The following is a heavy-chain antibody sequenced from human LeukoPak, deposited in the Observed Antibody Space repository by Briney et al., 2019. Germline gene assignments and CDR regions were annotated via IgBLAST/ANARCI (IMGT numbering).Heavy chain of an antibody. J-gene: IGHJ6*03. Sequence: ASVKVSCKASGYTFTGSYMHWVRQAPGQGLEWMGWINPNTGGTNYAQKFQGRVTMTWDTSISTAYMELNSLRSDDTAVYYCASSVGYNKAGYYYYMDFWGKGATVTVSS. D-gene: IGHD5-24*01. CDR3: ASSVGYNKAGYYYYMDF. CDR1: GYTFTGSY. V-gene: IGHV1-2*02. CDR2: INPNTGGT.